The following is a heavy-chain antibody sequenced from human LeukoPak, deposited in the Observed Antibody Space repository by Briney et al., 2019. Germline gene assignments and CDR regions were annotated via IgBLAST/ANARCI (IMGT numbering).Heavy chain of an antibody. CDR1: GFTFSTYA. CDR2: IISRGDTA. Sequence: GGSPRLSCAASGFTFSTYALSWVRQAPGKGLEWISTIISRGDTAYYADSVTGRFSISRDNSKNTLYLQMNSLRAEDTAVYYCAKEGIAAAGTPLRYWGQGTLVTVSS. D-gene: IGHD6-13*01. CDR3: AKEGIAAAGTPLRY. J-gene: IGHJ4*02. V-gene: IGHV3-23*01.